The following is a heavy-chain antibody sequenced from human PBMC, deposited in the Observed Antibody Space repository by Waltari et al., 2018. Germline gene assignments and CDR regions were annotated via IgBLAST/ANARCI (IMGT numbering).Heavy chain of an antibody. Sequence: QVQLQESGPGLVKPSETLSLTCTVSGGSISSHYWRWIRQPPGKGLEWIGYIYYSGSTNYNPSLKSRVTISVDTSKNQFSLKLSSVTAADTAVYYCARADARVAGFDYWGQGTLVTVSS. CDR3: ARADARVAGFDY. D-gene: IGHD6-19*01. CDR1: GGSISSHY. J-gene: IGHJ4*02. CDR2: IYYSGST. V-gene: IGHV4-59*11.